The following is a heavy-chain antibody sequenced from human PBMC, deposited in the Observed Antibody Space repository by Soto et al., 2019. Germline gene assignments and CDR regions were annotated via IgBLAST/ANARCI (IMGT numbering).Heavy chain of an antibody. CDR1: GYSVSANSAA. Sequence: QVQLQQSGPGLVKPSQTLSLTCSISGYSVSANSAAWTWIRQSPSRGLEWLGRTYYRSKWYNDYADTMTGRITIDADTSKNRFSLQLNSVTPEDTAVYYCARAWCSGWYLDKWGQGTLVTVSS. V-gene: IGHV6-1*01. CDR3: ARAWCSGWYLDK. J-gene: IGHJ4*02. D-gene: IGHD6-19*01. CDR2: TYYRSKWYN.